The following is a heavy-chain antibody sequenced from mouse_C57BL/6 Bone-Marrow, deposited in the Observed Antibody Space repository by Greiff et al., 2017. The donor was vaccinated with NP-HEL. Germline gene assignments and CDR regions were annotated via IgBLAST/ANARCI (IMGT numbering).Heavy chain of an antibody. D-gene: IGHD1-1*01. CDR1: GFTFSSYG. Sequence: EVQLVESGGDLVKPGGSLKLSCAASGFTFSSYGMSWVRQTPDKRLEWVATISSGGSYTYYPDSVKGRFTISRDNAKNTLYLQMSSLKSEDTAMYYCARRGVTTVVDYYFDYWGQGTTLTVSS. CDR3: ARRGVTTVVDYYFDY. CDR2: ISSGGSYT. V-gene: IGHV5-6*01. J-gene: IGHJ2*01.